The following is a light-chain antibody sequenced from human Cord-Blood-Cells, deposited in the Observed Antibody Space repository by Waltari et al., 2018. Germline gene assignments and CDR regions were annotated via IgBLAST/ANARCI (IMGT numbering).Light chain of an antibody. V-gene: IGKV1-12*01. CDR3: QQANSFPIT. Sequence: DIQMTQSPSSVSASVGDRVTITCRASQGIRSWLAWYQQKPGKATKLLIYAASSLQSGVPSRFSVSGSGTDFTLTISSLQPEDFATYYCQQANSFPITFGQGTRLEIK. CDR2: AAS. CDR1: QGIRSW. J-gene: IGKJ5*01.